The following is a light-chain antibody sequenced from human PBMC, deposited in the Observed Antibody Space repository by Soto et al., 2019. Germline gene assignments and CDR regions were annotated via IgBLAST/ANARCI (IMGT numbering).Light chain of an antibody. Sequence: DIVMTQSPDSLAVSLGEGATINCKSSQSVLYSSNNKNYLAWYQQKPGQPPKLLIHWASTRESGVPDRFSGSGSGTDFNLTISSLQAEDVAVYYCQQYYSFPQTFGQGTKVEIK. CDR1: QSVLYSSNNKNY. CDR3: QQYYSFPQT. CDR2: WAS. V-gene: IGKV4-1*01. J-gene: IGKJ1*01.